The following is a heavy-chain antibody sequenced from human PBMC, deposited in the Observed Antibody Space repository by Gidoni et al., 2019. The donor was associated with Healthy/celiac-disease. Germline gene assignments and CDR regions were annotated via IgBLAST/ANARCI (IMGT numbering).Heavy chain of an antibody. CDR3: ARKNRVWYYYDSSGYAPFDY. Sequence: QLQLQESGPGLVKPSETLSITCTFSGGSIRSSRYYWGWIRQPPGKGLAWIGSIYYSGSTYYNPSLKSRVTISVDTSKNQFSLKLSSVTAADTAVYYCARKNRVWYYYDSSGYAPFDYWGQGTLVTVSS. J-gene: IGHJ4*02. D-gene: IGHD3-22*01. CDR1: GGSIRSSRYY. CDR2: IYYSGST. V-gene: IGHV4-39*01.